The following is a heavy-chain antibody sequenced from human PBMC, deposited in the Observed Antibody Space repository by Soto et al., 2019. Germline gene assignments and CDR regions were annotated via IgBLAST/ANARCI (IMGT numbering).Heavy chain of an antibody. CDR2: IYPGDSDT. CDR1: GYSFTSYW. Sequence: GESLKISCKGSGYSFTSYWIGWVRQMPGKGLEWMGIIYPGDSDTRYSPSFQGQVTISADKSISTAYLQWSSLKASDTAMYYCARQESTIFGVVIISHFDYWGQGTLVTVSS. D-gene: IGHD3-3*01. CDR3: ARQESTIFGVVIISHFDY. V-gene: IGHV5-51*01. J-gene: IGHJ4*02.